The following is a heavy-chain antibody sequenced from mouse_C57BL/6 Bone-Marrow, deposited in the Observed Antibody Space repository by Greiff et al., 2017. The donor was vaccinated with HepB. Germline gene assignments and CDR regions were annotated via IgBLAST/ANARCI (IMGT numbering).Heavy chain of an antibody. CDR1: GFTFSSYA. V-gene: IGHV5-9-1*02. Sequence: EVKLMESGEGLVKPGGSLKLSCAASGFTFSSYAMSWVRQTPEKRLEWVAYISSGGDYIYYADTVKGRFTISRDNARNPLYLQMSSLKSEDTAMYYCTKVLAAFDVWGTGTTVTVSS. CDR2: ISSGGDYI. J-gene: IGHJ1*03. CDR3: TKVLAAFDV. D-gene: IGHD1-3*01.